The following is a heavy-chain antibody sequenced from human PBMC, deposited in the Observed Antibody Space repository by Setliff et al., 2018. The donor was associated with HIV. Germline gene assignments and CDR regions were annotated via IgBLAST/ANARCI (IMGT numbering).Heavy chain of an antibody. CDR3: AINKAARGAFDI. V-gene: IGHV1-2*04. D-gene: IGHD6-6*01. Sequence: GASVKVSCKASGYTFTGYYMHWVRQAPGQGLEWMGWINPNSGGTNYAQKFQGWVTMTRDTSISTAYMELSSLRSEDTAMYYCAINKAARGAFDIWGQGTMVTVSS. J-gene: IGHJ3*02. CDR2: INPNSGGT. CDR1: GYTFTGYY.